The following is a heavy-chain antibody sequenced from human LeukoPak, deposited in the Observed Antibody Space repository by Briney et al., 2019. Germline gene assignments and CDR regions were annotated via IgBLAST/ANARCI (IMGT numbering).Heavy chain of an antibody. CDR2: MNPNSGNT. CDR1: GYTFTSYD. V-gene: IGHV1-8*01. J-gene: IGHJ5*02. D-gene: IGHD3-10*01. CDR3: ARGHIGTPPLWFGEYSSFDP. Sequence: ASVKVSCKASGYTFTSYDINWVRQATGQGLEWMGWMNPNSGNTGYAQKFQGRVTMTRNTSISTAYMELSSLRSEDTAVYYCARGHIGTPPLWFGEYSSFDPWGQGTLVTVSS.